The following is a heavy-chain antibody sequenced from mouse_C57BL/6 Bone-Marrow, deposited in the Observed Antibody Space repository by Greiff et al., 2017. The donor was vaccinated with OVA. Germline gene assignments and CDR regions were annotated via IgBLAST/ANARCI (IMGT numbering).Heavy chain of an antibody. CDR2: INYDGSST. CDR1: GFTFSDYY. CDR3: ARGDYGSSIDY. J-gene: IGHJ2*01. D-gene: IGHD1-1*01. Sequence: EVNVVESEGGLVQPGSSMKLSCTASGFTFSDYYMAWVRQVPEKGLEWVANINYDGSSTYYLDSLKSRFIISRDNAKNILYLQMSSLKSEDTATYYCARGDYGSSIDYWGQGTTLTVSS. V-gene: IGHV5-16*01.